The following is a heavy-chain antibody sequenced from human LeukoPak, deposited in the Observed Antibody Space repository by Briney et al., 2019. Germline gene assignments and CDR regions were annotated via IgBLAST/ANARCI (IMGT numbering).Heavy chain of an antibody. CDR1: GGSISSYY. D-gene: IGHD3-9*01. V-gene: IGHV4-4*07. CDR3: ATTAAGRYFDWLLSSPYYYYGMDV. J-gene: IGHJ6*02. Sequence: PSETLSLTCTVSGGSISSYYWSWIRQPAGKGLEWIGRIYTSGSTNYNPSLKSRVTMSVDTSKNQFSLKLSSVTAADTAVYYCATTAAGRYFDWLLSSPYYYYGMDVWGQGATVTVSS. CDR2: IYTSGST.